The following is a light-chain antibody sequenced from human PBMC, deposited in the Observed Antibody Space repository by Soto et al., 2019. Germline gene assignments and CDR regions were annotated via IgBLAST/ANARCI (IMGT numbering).Light chain of an antibody. CDR3: QQYNNWPAWR. V-gene: IGKV3-15*01. CDR2: GAA. Sequence: EIVMTQSPATLSVSPGERATLSCRASQSVSSNLAWYQQKPGQAPRLLIYGAATRATGIPARFSGSGSGTEFTLNLSSLHSEDFPVYYRQQYNNWPAWRFGQGTKVEIK. CDR1: QSVSSN. J-gene: IGKJ1*01.